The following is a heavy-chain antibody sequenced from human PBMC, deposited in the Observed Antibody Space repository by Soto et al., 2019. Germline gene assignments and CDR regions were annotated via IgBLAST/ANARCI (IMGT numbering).Heavy chain of an antibody. V-gene: IGHV3-30*03. CDR3: ARAWGRTDAAFDI. D-gene: IGHD1-1*01. Sequence: GGSLRLSCAASGFTFSSYSMNWVRQAPGKGLEWVALISSDGSEKYYTDSVKGRFTISRDNSKNTLFVQMNSLRAEDTAVYYCARAWGRTDAAFDIWGQGTMVTVSS. J-gene: IGHJ3*02. CDR2: ISSDGSEK. CDR1: GFTFSSYS.